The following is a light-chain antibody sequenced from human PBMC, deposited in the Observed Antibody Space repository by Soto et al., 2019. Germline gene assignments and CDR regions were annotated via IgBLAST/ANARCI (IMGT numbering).Light chain of an antibody. V-gene: IGKV1-13*02. J-gene: IGKJ5*01. Sequence: IKVTQSPSSLSASIGDTVTISCRASQGIATGLAWYQQKPGAPPKLLIYDASTLERGIPSRFSGRGSGTHFILTINNLQPEDFATYYCQQFNSLFGQGTRLEIK. CDR1: QGIATG. CDR3: QQFNSL. CDR2: DAS.